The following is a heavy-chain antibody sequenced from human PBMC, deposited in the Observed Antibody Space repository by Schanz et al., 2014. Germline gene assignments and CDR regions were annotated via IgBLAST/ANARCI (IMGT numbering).Heavy chain of an antibody. J-gene: IGHJ3*02. CDR3: ARVHIATYHYNRPGAFDI. CDR2: LHHEDGDT. Sequence: QVQLVQSGAAVKKPGASVKVSCKVSGYSLNELSMHWVRQAPGRGLEWMGGLHHEDGDTVYVQKFQGRVNMTRDTVTTAVHLELTRLRPDDTAIYYCARVHIATYHYNRPGAFDIWGQGTRVTVSS. CDR1: GYSLNELS. V-gene: IGHV1-24*01. D-gene: IGHD3-10*01.